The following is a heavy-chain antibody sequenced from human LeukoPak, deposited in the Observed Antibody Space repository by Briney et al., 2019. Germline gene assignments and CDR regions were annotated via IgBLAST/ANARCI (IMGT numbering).Heavy chain of an antibody. D-gene: IGHD6-19*01. CDR1: GYTFTDYI. CDR2: INPKSGGT. V-gene: IGHV1-2*02. Sequence: GAPVKVSCKASGYTFTDYILHGVRQAPGDGVEWMGWINPKSGGTKHAQKHQGGVTMTADTSIDTAYLELSNLKSDDTAIYYCARSSSGWPLFFDCWGQGTLVTVSS. CDR3: ARSSSGWPLFFDC. J-gene: IGHJ4*02.